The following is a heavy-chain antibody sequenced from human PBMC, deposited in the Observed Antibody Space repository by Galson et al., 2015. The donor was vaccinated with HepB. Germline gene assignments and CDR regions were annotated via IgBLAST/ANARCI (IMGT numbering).Heavy chain of an antibody. CDR1: GYTFTSYG. CDR2: ISAYNGNT. CDR3: ARYDRDYDFWSGHNLH. J-gene: IGHJ4*02. V-gene: IGHV1-18*01. D-gene: IGHD3-3*01. Sequence: SVKVSCKASGYTFTSYGISWVRQAPGQGLEWMGWISAYNGNTNYAQKLQGRVTMTTDTSTSTAYMELRSLRSDDTAVYYCARYDRDYDFWSGHNLHWGQGTLVTVSS.